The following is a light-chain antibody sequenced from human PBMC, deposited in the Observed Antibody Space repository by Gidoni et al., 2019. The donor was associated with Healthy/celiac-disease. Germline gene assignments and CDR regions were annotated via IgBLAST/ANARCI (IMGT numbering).Light chain of an antibody. CDR2: DAS. CDR3: QQYNSYSYT. V-gene: IGKV1-5*01. J-gene: IGKJ2*01. CDR1: QSISSW. Sequence: DIKMTQSHSTLSASVGDRVTITCRASQSISSWLAWYQQKPGKAPKLLIYDASSLESGVPSRFIGSGSGTEFTLTISSLQPDDFATYYCQQYNSYSYTFGQGTKLEIK.